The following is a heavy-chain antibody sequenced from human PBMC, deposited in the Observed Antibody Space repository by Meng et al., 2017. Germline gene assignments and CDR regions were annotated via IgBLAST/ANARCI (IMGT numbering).Heavy chain of an antibody. CDR3: ARVDILTGYYNYYYYGMDV. CDR2: ISSSSSYK. J-gene: IGHJ6*02. V-gene: IGHV3-21*01. CDR1: GFTFTRSS. Sequence: GESLKISCAASGFTFTRSSMNWVRQAPGKGLEWVSTISSSSSYKYYEDSVKGRFTISRDNAKNSLYLQMTSLRVEDTAVYYCARVDILTGYYNYYYYGMDVWGQGTTVTVSS. D-gene: IGHD3-9*01.